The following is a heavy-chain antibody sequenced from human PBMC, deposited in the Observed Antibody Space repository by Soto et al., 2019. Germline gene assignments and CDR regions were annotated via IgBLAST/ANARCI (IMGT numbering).Heavy chain of an antibody. CDR3: VQRGYYSRGAFDI. V-gene: IGHV1-58*01. CDR2: IVVGSGNT. CDR1: GFTFTSSA. Sequence: GASVKVSCKASGFTFTSSAVQWLRQSRGQRLEWIGWIVVGSGNTNYAQKFQERVTITRDMSTSTAYMELSSLRSEDTAVYYCVQRGYYSRGAFDIWGQGTMVTVSS. D-gene: IGHD3-22*01. J-gene: IGHJ3*02.